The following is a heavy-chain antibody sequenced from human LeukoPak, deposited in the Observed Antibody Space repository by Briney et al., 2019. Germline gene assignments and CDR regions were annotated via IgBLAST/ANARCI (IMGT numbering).Heavy chain of an antibody. CDR3: ASLSSGSYLAWFDP. J-gene: IGHJ5*02. Sequence: SETLSLTCTVSGGSIGSYYWSWIRQPAGKGLEWIGRIYTSGSTNYNPSLKSRVTMSVDTSKNQFSLKLSSVTAADTAVYYCASLSSGSYLAWFDPWGQGTLVTVSS. V-gene: IGHV4-4*07. D-gene: IGHD1-26*01. CDR2: IYTSGST. CDR1: GGSIGSYY.